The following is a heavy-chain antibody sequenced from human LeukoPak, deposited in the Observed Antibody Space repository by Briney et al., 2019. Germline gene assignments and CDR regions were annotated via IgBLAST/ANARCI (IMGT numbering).Heavy chain of an antibody. CDR2: IYYSGST. CDR3: ARGGYYDSSGYYYTPFDY. J-gene: IGHJ4*02. V-gene: IGHV4-39*07. CDR1: GGPISSSSYY. D-gene: IGHD3-22*01. Sequence: SETLSLTCTVSGGPISSSSYYWGWIRQPPGKGLEWIGSIYYSGSTNYNPSLKSRVTISVDTSKNQFSLKLSSVTAADTAVYYCARGGYYDSSGYYYTPFDYWGQGTLVTVSS.